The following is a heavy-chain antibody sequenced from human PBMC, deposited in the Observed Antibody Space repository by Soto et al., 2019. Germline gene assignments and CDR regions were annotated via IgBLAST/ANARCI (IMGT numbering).Heavy chain of an antibody. V-gene: IGHV4-59*01. CDR1: GGSISSYY. J-gene: IGHJ4*02. D-gene: IGHD6-19*01. CDR2: IYYSGST. CDR3: ARDDSSGCNDY. Sequence: SETLSLTCTVSGGSISSYYWSWIRQPPGKGLEWIGYIYYSGSTNYNPSLKSRVTISVDTSKNQFSLKLSSVTAAVTAVYYCARDDSSGCNDYWGQGTLVTVSS.